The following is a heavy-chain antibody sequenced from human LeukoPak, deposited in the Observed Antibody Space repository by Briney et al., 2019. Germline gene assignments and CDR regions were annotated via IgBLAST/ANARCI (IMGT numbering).Heavy chain of an antibody. CDR1: GFTFSNFW. V-gene: IGHV3-7*04. CDR2: IKEDGSDT. Sequence: GGSLRLSRAASGFTFSNFWMSWVCQAPGKGLEWVANIKEDGSDTYYVDSVRGRFTISRDNAKNSLYLQMNSLRGEDTAVYYCARDQWRLFDYWGQGTLVTVSS. CDR3: ARDQWRLFDY. J-gene: IGHJ4*02. D-gene: IGHD2-21*02.